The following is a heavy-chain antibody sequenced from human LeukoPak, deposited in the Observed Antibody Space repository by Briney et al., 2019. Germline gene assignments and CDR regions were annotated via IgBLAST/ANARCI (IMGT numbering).Heavy chain of an antibody. J-gene: IGHJ4*02. Sequence: GGSLRLSCAASGFTFSSYGMHWVRQAPGKGLEWVAFIRYGGSNKYYADSVKGRFTISRDNSKNTLYLQMNSLRAEDTAVYYCATALSSGPWDYWGQGTLVTVSS. CDR2: IRYGGSNK. CDR3: ATALSSGPWDY. CDR1: GFTFSSYG. D-gene: IGHD3-22*01. V-gene: IGHV3-30*02.